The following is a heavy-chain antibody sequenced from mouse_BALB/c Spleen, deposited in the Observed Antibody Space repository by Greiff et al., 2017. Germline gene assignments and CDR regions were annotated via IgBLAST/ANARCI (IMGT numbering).Heavy chain of an antibody. CDR3: ARNDGYYYFDY. V-gene: IGHV5-6-5*01. CDR1: GFTFSSYA. D-gene: IGHD2-3*01. Sequence: EVQRVESGGGLVKPGGSLKLSCAASGFTFSSYAMSWVRQTPEKRLEWVASISSGGSTYYPDSVKGRFTISRDNARNILYLQMSSLRSEDTAMYYCARNDGYYYFDYWGQGTTLTVSS. J-gene: IGHJ2*01. CDR2: ISSGGST.